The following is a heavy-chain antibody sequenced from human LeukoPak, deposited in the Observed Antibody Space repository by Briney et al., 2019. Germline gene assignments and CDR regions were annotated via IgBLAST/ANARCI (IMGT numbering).Heavy chain of an antibody. CDR1: GFTFSSYA. V-gene: IGHV3-23*01. D-gene: IGHD3-9*01. CDR2: ISGSGSST. CDR3: AKDPLLTGYYKPDNWFDP. Sequence: GGSLGLSCAASGFTFSSYAMSWVRQAPGKGLEWVSAISGSGSSTYYADSVKGRFIISRDNSKNTLYLQMNSLRAEDTAVYYCAKDPLLTGYYKPDNWFDPWGQGTLVTVSS. J-gene: IGHJ5*02.